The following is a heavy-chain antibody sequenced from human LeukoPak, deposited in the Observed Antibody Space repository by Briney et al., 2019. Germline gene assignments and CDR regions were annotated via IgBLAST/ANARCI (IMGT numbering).Heavy chain of an antibody. CDR3: ARGDYYDSSGYYYTY. J-gene: IGHJ4*02. V-gene: IGHV3-48*01. CDR2: ISSSSTII. Sequence: GGSLRLSCAASGFTFSDYTMNWVRQAPRKGLEWVSYISSSSTIINYADSVKGRFTISRDNAKNSLYLQMNSLRAEDTAVYYCARGDYYDSSGYYYTYWGQGTLVTVSS. D-gene: IGHD3-22*01. CDR1: GFTFSDYT.